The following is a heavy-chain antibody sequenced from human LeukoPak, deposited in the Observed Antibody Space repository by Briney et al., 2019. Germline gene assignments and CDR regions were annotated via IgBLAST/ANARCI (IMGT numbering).Heavy chain of an antibody. D-gene: IGHD3-22*01. V-gene: IGHV4-4*07. J-gene: IGHJ4*02. Sequence: SQTLSLTCTVSGGSISSYYWSWIRQPAGKGLEWIGRIYTSGSTNYNPSLKSRVTMSVDTSKNQFSLKLSSVTAADTAVYYCARSYYDSSGYEFDYWGQGTLVTVSS. CDR1: GGSISSYY. CDR2: IYTSGST. CDR3: ARSYYDSSGYEFDY.